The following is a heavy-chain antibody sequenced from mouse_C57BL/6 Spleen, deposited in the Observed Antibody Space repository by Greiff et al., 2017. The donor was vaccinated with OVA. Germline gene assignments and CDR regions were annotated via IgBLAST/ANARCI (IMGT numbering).Heavy chain of an antibody. CDR3: ARSITTVVATGGAMDY. CDR1: GYTFTSYG. CDR2: IYIGNGYT. Sequence: EVKLVESGAELVRPGSSVKMSCKTSGYTFTSYGINWVKQRPGQGLEWIGYIYIGNGYTEYNEKFKGKATLTSDTSSSTAYMQLSSLTSEDSAIYFCARSITTVVATGGAMDYWGQGTSVTVSS. J-gene: IGHJ4*01. V-gene: IGHV1-58*01. D-gene: IGHD1-1*01.